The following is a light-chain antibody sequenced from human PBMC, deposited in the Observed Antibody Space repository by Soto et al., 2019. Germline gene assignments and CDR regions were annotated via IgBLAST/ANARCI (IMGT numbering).Light chain of an antibody. CDR3: SSYAGSNNLVV. V-gene: IGLV2-8*01. Sequence: QSALTQPPSASGSPEQSVTISCTGTSSDVGGYNYVSWYQQHPGKAPKLMIYEVSKRPSWVPDRFSGSKSGNTASLTVSGLQAEDEADYYCSSYAGSNNLVVFGGGTQLTVL. J-gene: IGLJ2*01. CDR2: EVS. CDR1: SSDVGGYNY.